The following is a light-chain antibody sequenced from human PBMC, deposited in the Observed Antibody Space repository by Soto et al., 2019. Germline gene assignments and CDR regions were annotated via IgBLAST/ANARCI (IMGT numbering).Light chain of an antibody. V-gene: IGLV1-47*02. CDR1: SSNIGSNY. Sequence: QSVLTQPPSASGTPGQRVTISCSGSSSNIGSNYVYWYQQLPGTAPKLLIYSNNQRPSGVPDRFSGSKSGTSASLAISGLRSEDEADYYCEAWDDSLSGSYVFGTGSKVTV. CDR3: EAWDDSLSGSYV. CDR2: SNN. J-gene: IGLJ1*01.